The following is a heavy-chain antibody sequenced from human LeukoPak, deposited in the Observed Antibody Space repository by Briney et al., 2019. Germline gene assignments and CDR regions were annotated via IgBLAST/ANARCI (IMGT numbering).Heavy chain of an antibody. Sequence: PSETLSLTCTVSGGSISGSSYYWAWIRQPPGKGLEWIGSGFYSGSAYYNPSLKSRVTISVDTSKNQFSLNLSSLTAADTAVYYCARHSSSSWYYFDYWGQGTLVTVSS. D-gene: IGHD6-13*01. V-gene: IGHV4-39*01. J-gene: IGHJ4*02. CDR3: ARHSSSSWYYFDY. CDR1: GGSISGSSYY. CDR2: GFYSGSA.